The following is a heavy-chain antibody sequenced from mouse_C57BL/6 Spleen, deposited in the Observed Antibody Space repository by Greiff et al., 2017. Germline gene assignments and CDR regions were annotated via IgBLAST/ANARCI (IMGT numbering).Heavy chain of an antibody. V-gene: IGHV5-6*01. CDR3: ARMDSYYFDY. CDR1: GFTFSSYG. Sequence: EVHLVESGGDLVKPGGSLKLSCAASGFTFSSYGMSWVRQTPDKRLEWVATISRGGSYTYYPDSVKGRFTISRDNAKNTLYLQMSSLKSEDTAMYCGARMDSYYFDYWGQGTTLTVSS. J-gene: IGHJ2*01. CDR2: ISRGGSYT. D-gene: IGHD2-3*01.